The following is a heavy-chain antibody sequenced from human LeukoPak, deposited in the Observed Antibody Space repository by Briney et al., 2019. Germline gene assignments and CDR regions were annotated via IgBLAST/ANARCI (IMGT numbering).Heavy chain of an antibody. Sequence: GASVKVSCKASGYTFTGYYMHWVRQAPGQGLEWMGWINPNSGGTNYAQKFQGRVTMTRDTSISTAYMELSRLRSDDTAVYFCARERDGYNSVDYWGQGTLVTVSS. J-gene: IGHJ4*02. CDR3: ARERDGYNSVDY. D-gene: IGHD5-24*01. CDR2: INPNSGGT. CDR1: GYTFTGYY. V-gene: IGHV1-2*02.